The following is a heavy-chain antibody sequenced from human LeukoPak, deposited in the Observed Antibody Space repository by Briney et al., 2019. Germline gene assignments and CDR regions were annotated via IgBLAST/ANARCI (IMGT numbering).Heavy chain of an antibody. J-gene: IGHJ4*02. CDR3: AREGYYDSSVFDY. Sequence: PGGSLRLSCAASGVTFSSDWMSWVRQAPGKGLEWVGYIKQDGSEKYYVDSVKGRFTISRDNARNSLYLQMNSLRAEDTAVYYCAREGYYDSSVFDYWGQGTLVTVSS. V-gene: IGHV3-7*01. CDR2: IKQDGSEK. D-gene: IGHD3-22*01. CDR1: GVTFSSDW.